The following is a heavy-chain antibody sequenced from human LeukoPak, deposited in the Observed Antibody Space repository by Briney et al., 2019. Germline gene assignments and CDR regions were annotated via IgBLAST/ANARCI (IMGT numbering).Heavy chain of an antibody. Sequence: PSETLSLTCTVSGGSISSSSYYWGWIPQPPGKGLECIGSIYYSGSTYYNPSLKSRVTISVDTSKNQFSLKLSSVTAADTAVYYCARHADSGLWFGELLHLDYWGQGTLVTVSS. CDR2: IYYSGST. CDR3: ARHADSGLWFGELLHLDY. D-gene: IGHD3-10*01. CDR1: GGSISSSSYY. V-gene: IGHV4-39*01. J-gene: IGHJ4*02.